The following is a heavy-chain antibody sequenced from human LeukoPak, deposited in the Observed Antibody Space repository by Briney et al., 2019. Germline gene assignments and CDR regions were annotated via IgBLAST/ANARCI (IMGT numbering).Heavy chain of an antibody. J-gene: IGHJ4*02. CDR3: AKLLRGTVVPYYDY. CDR1: GITFITSA. D-gene: IGHD3-10*01. V-gene: IGHV3-23*01. CDR2: ISGSGGST. Sequence: GGSLRLSCAASGITFITSAMSWVRQAPGKGLEWVSAISGSGGSTYYADSVKGRFTISRDNSKNALHLQMNSLRVEDTAVYYCAKLLRGTVVPYYDYWGQGTLVTVSS.